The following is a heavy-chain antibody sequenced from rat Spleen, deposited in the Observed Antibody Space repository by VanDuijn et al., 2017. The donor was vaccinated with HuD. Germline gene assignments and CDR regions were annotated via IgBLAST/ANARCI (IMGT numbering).Heavy chain of an antibody. Sequence: EVQLVESDGGLVQPERSLKLSCAASGFTFSDYYMVWVRQAPMKGLEWVASISFEGSGTYYGDSVKGRFTISRDNAKSTLYLQMDSLRSEDTATYYCARPNNYYVMDAWGQGVSVTVSS. J-gene: IGHJ4*01. D-gene: IGHD1-10*01. CDR3: ARPNNYYVMDA. CDR2: ISFEGSGT. V-gene: IGHV5-22*01. CDR1: GFTFSDYY.